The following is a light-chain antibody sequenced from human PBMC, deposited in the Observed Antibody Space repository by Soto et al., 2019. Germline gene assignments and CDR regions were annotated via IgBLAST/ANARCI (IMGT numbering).Light chain of an antibody. CDR3: QQYNKWPLA. CDR2: HAS. Sequence: EIVMTQSPATLSVSPGERATLSCRASQSVSNNLAWYQQKPGQAPRLLIYHASTRSTGIPARFSGGGSGTEFTLTISSLQSEGFAVYYCQQYNKWPLAFGGGTKVEIK. J-gene: IGKJ4*01. V-gene: IGKV3-15*01. CDR1: QSVSNN.